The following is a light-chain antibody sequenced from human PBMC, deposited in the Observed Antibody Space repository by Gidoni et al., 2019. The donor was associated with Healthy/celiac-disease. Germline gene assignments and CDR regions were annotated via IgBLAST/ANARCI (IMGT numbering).Light chain of an antibody. CDR2: AAS. CDR3: QQSYSTPPT. V-gene: IGKV1-39*01. Sequence: DIQMTQSPSSLSASVGDRVTITCRASQSISSYLNWYQQKPGNAPKLLIYAASSLQSGVPSRFSGSGSGTDFTLTISSLQPEDFATYYCQQSYSTPPTFGGWTKVEIK. CDR1: QSISSY. J-gene: IGKJ4*01.